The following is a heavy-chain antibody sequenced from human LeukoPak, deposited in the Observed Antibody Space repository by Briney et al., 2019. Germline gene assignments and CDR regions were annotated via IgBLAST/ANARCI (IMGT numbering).Heavy chain of an antibody. CDR2: TYYRSKWYN. CDR3: ARDPGPCNPPGQTSSTSCYWGRYSYGYFFDY. CDR1: GDSVSSNSAA. D-gene: IGHD2-2*01. Sequence: SQTLSLTCAISGDSVSSNSAAWNWIRQSPSRGLEWLGRTYYRSKWYNDYAVSVKIRITINPDTSKNQFSLQLNSVTPEDTAVYYCARDPGPCNPPGQTSSTSCYWGRYSYGYFFDYWGQGTLVTVSS. J-gene: IGHJ4*02. V-gene: IGHV6-1*01.